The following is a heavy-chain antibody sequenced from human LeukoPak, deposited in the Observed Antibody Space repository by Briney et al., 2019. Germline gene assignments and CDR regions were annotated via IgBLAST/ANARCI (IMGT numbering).Heavy chain of an antibody. Sequence: PSETLSLTCTVSGGSISSHYWTWIRQSPVKGLEWIANIYHTGSAHYNPSLKSRVTISVDTSKNQFSLKLSSVTAADTAVYYCARYCTSTTCILRGFDYWGQGTLVTVSS. D-gene: IGHD2-2*01. J-gene: IGHJ4*02. V-gene: IGHV4-59*08. CDR2: IYHTGSA. CDR1: GGSISSHY. CDR3: ARYCTSTTCILRGFDY.